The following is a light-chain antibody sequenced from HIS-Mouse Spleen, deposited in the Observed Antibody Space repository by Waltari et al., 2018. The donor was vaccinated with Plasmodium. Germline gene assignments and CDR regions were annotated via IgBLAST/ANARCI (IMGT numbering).Light chain of an antibody. J-gene: IGKJ4*01. CDR1: QSISSY. CDR2: AAS. V-gene: IGKV1-39*01. CDR3: QQSYSTPPLT. Sequence: DIQMTQSPSSLSASVGYRVTIPCRASQSISSYLNWYQQKPGKAPKLRIYAASSLQSGVPSRFSGSGSGTDFTLTISSLQPEDFATYYCQQSYSTPPLTFGGGTKVEIK.